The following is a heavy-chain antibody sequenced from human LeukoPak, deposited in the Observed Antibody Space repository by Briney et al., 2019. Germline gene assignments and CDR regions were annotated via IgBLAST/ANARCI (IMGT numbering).Heavy chain of an antibody. V-gene: IGHV3-7*01. J-gene: IGHJ4*02. CDR2: IKGDGSET. CDR1: GFTFSSYG. CDR3: TRDDFSGSYWD. Sequence: GGTLRLSCAASGFTFSSYGMHWVRQAPGKGLEWVANIKGDGSETYYVDSVKGRFTISRDNTRNSLYLQMYSLRADDTATYYCTRDDFSGSYWDWGEGNPVSVSS. D-gene: IGHD1-26*01.